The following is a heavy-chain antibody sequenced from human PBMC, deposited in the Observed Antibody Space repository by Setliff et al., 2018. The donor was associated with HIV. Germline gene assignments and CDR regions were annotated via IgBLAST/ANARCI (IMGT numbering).Heavy chain of an antibody. CDR3: ARPGNWGDRSMNY. J-gene: IGHJ4*02. V-gene: IGHV1-2*02. D-gene: IGHD3-10*01. Sequence: ASVKVSCKASGYSFTDYYMHWVRQAPGQGLEWMGWINLNSGGTNYAQKFQGRVTMTRNTSISTAYMELSSLKSEDTAVYYCARPGNWGDRSMNYWGQGTLVTVSS. CDR1: GYSFTDYY. CDR2: INLNSGGT.